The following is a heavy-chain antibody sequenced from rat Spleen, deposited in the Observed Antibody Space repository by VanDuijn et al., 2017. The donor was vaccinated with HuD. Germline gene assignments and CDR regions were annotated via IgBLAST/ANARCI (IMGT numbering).Heavy chain of an antibody. D-gene: IGHD1-4*01. CDR2: ISTGGGNT. CDR3: TRRGYNYYFDY. J-gene: IGHJ2*01. Sequence: EVQLVESGGGLVQPGRSMQLSCAASGFTLSTFYMAWVRQAPTRGLEWVASISTGGGNTYYRDSVKGRFTISRDSAKSTLYLQMDSLRSEDTATYYCTRRGYNYYFDYWGQRVMVTVSS. V-gene: IGHV5-25*01. CDR1: GFTLSTFY.